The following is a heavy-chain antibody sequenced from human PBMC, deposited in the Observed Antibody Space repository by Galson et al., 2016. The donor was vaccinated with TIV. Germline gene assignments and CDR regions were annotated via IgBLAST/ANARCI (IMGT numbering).Heavy chain of an antibody. CDR3: ARAADTWNDVPFGY. CDR2: ISTYNGNT. CDR1: GYTFTSYG. D-gene: IGHD1-1*01. V-gene: IGHV1-18*01. Sequence: SVKVSCKASGYTFTSYGFGWVRQAPGQGLEWMGWISTYNGNTEYAQKFQGRVTLTTEKYPSTDSMELRGLTSDDPAMFYCARAADTWNDVPFGYWGQGTPVTVSS. J-gene: IGHJ4*02.